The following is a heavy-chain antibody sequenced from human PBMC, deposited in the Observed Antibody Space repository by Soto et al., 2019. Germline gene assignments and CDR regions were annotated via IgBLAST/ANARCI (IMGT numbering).Heavy chain of an antibody. CDR1: GFTFSSYA. V-gene: IGHV3-23*01. D-gene: IGHD3-3*01. Sequence: EVQLLESGGGLVQPGGSLRLSCAASGFTFSSYAMSWVRQAPGKGLEWVSAISGSGGSTYYADSVKGRFTISRDDSKSTPYLQMSSLRAEDTAAYSFAKDWLSGGYYTGDWFDPWGQGTLVTVSS. CDR3: AKDWLSGGYYTGDWFDP. CDR2: ISGSGGST. J-gene: IGHJ5*02.